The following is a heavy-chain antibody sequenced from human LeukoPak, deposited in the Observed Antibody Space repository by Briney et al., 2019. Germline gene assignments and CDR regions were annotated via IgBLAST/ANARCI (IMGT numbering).Heavy chain of an antibody. CDR1: GGSISSYY. Sequence: SETLSLTCTVSGGSISSYYWSWIRQPPGKGLEWIGYIYYSGSTNYNPSLKSRVTISVDTSKNQFSLKLSSVTAADTAVYYCARGWFGELKYGMDVWGQGTTVTVSS. J-gene: IGHJ6*02. D-gene: IGHD3-10*01. CDR2: IYYSGST. CDR3: ARGWFGELKYGMDV. V-gene: IGHV4-59*01.